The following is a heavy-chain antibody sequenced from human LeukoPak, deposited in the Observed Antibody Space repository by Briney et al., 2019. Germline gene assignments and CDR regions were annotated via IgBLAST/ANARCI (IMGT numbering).Heavy chain of an antibody. Sequence: EASVKVSCKASGYTFTSYGISWVRQAPGQGLEWMGWISAYNGNTNYAQKLQGRVTMTTDTSTSTAYMELRSLRSDDTAVYYCARDLEYSSSPVTDYWGQGTLVTVSS. V-gene: IGHV1-18*01. CDR1: GYTFTSYG. J-gene: IGHJ4*02. D-gene: IGHD6-6*01. CDR3: ARDLEYSSSPVTDY. CDR2: ISAYNGNT.